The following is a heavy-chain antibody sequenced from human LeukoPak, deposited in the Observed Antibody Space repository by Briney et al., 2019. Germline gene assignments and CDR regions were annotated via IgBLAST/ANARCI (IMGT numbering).Heavy chain of an antibody. CDR3: ARFYSSSSHYFDY. CDR2: IYYSGST. V-gene: IGHV4-59*01. Sequence: SETLSLTCTASGGSISSYYWSWIRQPPGKGLEWIGYIYYSGSTNYNPSLKSRVTISVDTSKNQFSLKLSSVTAADTAVYYCARFYSSSSHYFDYWGQGTLVTVSS. D-gene: IGHD6-13*01. J-gene: IGHJ4*02. CDR1: GGSISSYY.